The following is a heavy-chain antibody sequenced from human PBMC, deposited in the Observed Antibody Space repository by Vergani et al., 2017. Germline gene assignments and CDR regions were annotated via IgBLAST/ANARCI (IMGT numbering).Heavy chain of an antibody. CDR3: AKDFGYCSGGSCSVFDY. CDR2: ISGSGGST. J-gene: IGHJ4*02. V-gene: IGHV3-23*01. CDR1: GFTFSSYA. D-gene: IGHD2-15*01. Sequence: EVQLLESGGGLVQPGGSVRHSCAASGFTFSSYAMSWVRQAPGKGLEWVSAISGSGGSTYYADSVKGRFTISRDNSKNTLYLQMNSLRAEDTVVYYCAKDFGYCSGGSCSVFDYWGQGTLVTVSS.